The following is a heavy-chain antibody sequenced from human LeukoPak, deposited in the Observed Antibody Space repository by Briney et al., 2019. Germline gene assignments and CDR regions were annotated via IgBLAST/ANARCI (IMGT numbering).Heavy chain of an antibody. D-gene: IGHD3-10*01. CDR3: ARPYASGYSDAFDI. CDR2: IFPGDSDP. V-gene: IGHV5-51*01. Sequence: HGESLKISCKGSGYRFNSYWIGWVRQMSGKGLEWMGIIFPGDSDPRYSPSFQGQVTISADKSISTAYLQWSSLKASDTAIYYCARPYASGYSDAFDIWGQGTMVTVSS. J-gene: IGHJ3*02. CDR1: GYRFNSYW.